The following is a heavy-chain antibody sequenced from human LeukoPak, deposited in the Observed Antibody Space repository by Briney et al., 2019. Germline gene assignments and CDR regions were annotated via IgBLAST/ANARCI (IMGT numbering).Heavy chain of an antibody. CDR1: GFTFSGYW. D-gene: IGHD2-8*01. V-gene: IGHV3-74*01. CDR3: AKLMGSFYYFGMDV. CDR2: INSDGSTT. Sequence: GGSLRLSCAASGFTFSGYWMHWVRQVPGKGLVWVSRINSDGSTTTYADSVKGRFTISRDNAKNTLYLQMNSLRADDTAVYYCAKLMGSFYYFGMDVWGQGTTVTVSS. J-gene: IGHJ6*02.